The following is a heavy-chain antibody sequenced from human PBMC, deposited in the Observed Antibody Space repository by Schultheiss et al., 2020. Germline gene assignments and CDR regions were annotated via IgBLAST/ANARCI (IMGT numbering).Heavy chain of an antibody. CDR2: ISSSGSTI. V-gene: IGHV3-11*01. CDR3: ARDFRPYTLTIGVNYFDY. J-gene: IGHJ4*02. Sequence: GGSLRLSCAASGFTFSDYYMSWIRQAPGKGLEWVSYISSSGSTIYYADSVKGRFTISRDNAKNSLYLQMNSLRAEDTAVYYCARDFRPYTLTIGVNYFDYWGQGTLVTVSS. D-gene: IGHD2-21*01. CDR1: GFTFSDYY.